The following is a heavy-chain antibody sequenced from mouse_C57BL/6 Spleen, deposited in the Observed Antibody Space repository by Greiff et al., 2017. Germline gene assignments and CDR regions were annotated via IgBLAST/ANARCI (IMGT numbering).Heavy chain of an antibody. D-gene: IGHD2-1*01. J-gene: IGHJ3*01. V-gene: IGHV1-80*01. Sequence: QVQLQQSGAELVKPGASVKISCKASGYAFSSYWMNWVKQRPGTGLEWIGQIYPGDGDTNYNGKFKGKATLTADKSSSTAYMQLSRLTSEDSAVYFCARGGNPWFAYWGQGTLVTVSA. CDR1: GYAFSSYW. CDR2: IYPGDGDT. CDR3: ARGGNPWFAY.